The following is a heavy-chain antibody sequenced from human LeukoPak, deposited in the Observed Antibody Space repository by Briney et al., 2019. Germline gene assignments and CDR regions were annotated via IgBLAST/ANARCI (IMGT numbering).Heavy chain of an antibody. Sequence: PSESLSLTFSVYGGSFSGYYWSSIRQPPGKELGWVGEINHSGSTNSNPSLKSRVTISVDTSKNQFSPKLSSVTAADTAVYYCARGLGYCSSTSCHNEYCQHWGQGTLVTVSS. J-gene: IGHJ1*01. V-gene: IGHV4-34*01. CDR2: INHSGST. CDR3: ARGLGYCSSTSCHNEYCQH. D-gene: IGHD2-2*02. CDR1: GGSFSGYY.